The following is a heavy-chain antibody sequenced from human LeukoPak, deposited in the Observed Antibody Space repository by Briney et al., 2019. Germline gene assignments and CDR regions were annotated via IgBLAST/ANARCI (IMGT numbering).Heavy chain of an antibody. CDR1: GGSVSSNNW. V-gene: IGHV4-4*02. J-gene: IGHJ5*02. CDR3: ARVGSFNWFDP. Sequence: SETLSLTCAVSGGSVSSNNWWGWVRQPPGKGLEWIGEIYHSGSTNYNPSLKSRVTISVDKSKNQFSLTLSSVTAADTAVYYCARVGSFNWFDPWGQGTLVTVSS. D-gene: IGHD6-13*01. CDR2: IYHSGST.